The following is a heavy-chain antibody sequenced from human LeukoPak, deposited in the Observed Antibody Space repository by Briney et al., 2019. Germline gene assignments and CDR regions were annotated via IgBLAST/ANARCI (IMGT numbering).Heavy chain of an antibody. V-gene: IGHV4-39*07. J-gene: IGHJ5*02. D-gene: IGHD6-13*01. CDR1: GGSISSSSYY. CDR3: ARGLAAAGPNWFDP. Sequence: PSETLSLTCTVSGGSISSSSYYWGWIRQPPGKGLEWIGSIYYSGSTYYNPSLKSRVTISVDTSKNQFSLKLSSVTAADTAVYYCARGLAAAGPNWFDPWGQGTLVTVSS. CDR2: IYYSGST.